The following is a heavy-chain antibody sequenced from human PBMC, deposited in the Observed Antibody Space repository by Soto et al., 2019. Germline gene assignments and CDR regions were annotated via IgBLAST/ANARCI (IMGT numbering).Heavy chain of an antibody. V-gene: IGHV4-39*01. J-gene: IGHJ4*02. D-gene: IGHD3-22*01. CDR3: AGLSITMIVVVIGYFDY. CDR2: IYYRGST. Sequence: QRQLQESGPGLVKPSETRSLTCTVSGGSISSSSYYWGWIRQPPGNGLEWIGRIYYRGSTYYNPSLNSRVPKSVNTSTDRFSVKLSSVDGADTAVYYCAGLSITMIVVVIGYFDYWGQGTLVTVSS. CDR1: GGSISSSSYY.